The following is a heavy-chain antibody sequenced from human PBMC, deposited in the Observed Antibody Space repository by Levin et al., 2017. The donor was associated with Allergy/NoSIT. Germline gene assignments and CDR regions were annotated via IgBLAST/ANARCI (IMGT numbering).Heavy chain of an antibody. CDR3: ARDPVSSSWYYYYGMDV. CDR1: GFTFSSYA. V-gene: IGHV3-30-3*01. J-gene: IGHJ6*02. D-gene: IGHD6-13*01. CDR2: ISYDGSNK. Sequence: GESLKISCAASGFTFSSYAMHWVRQAPGKGLEWVAVISYDGSNKYYADSVKGRFTISRDNSKNTLYLQMNSLRAEDTAVYYCARDPVSSSWYYYYGMDVWGQGTTVTVSS.